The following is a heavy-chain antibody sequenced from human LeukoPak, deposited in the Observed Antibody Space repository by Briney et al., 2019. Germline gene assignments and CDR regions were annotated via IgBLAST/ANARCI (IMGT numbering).Heavy chain of an antibody. Sequence: GGSLRLSCAASGFTFSSYEMNWVRQAPGKGLEWVSYISTGGSTIYYADSVKGRFTISRDNSKNTLYLQMNSLRAEDTAVYYCAKRVAGYSYPSAAFDIWGQGTMVTVSS. J-gene: IGHJ3*02. CDR3: AKRVAGYSYPSAAFDI. CDR2: ISTGGSTI. CDR1: GFTFSSYE. D-gene: IGHD5-18*01. V-gene: IGHV3-48*03.